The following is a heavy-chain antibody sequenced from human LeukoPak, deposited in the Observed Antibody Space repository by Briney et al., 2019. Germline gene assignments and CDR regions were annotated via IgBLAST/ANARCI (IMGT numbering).Heavy chain of an antibody. CDR2: INPNSGGT. D-gene: IGHD6-19*01. CDR3: ARDGRIPVADFDY. Sequence: GASVKVSCKASGYTFTGYYMHWVRQAPGQGLEWMGWINPNSGGTNYAQKFQGRVTMTTDTSTSSAYMELRSLRSDDTAVYYCARDGRIPVADFDYWGQGTLVTVSS. J-gene: IGHJ4*02. V-gene: IGHV1-2*02. CDR1: GYTFTGYY.